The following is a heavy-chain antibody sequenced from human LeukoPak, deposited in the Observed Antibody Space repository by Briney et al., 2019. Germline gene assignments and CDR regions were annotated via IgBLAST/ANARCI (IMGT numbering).Heavy chain of an antibody. CDR1: GFTFSDYY. CDR3: ARNAYGAQTPSDV. Sequence: GGSLRLSCAASGFTFSDYYMSWIRQAPGKGLEWLSYINPTSGYTPYADSVRGRFTISRDNAKNSLYLQMNSLRAEDTAVYYCARNAYGAQTPSDVWGLGTTATVSS. V-gene: IGHV3-11*03. J-gene: IGHJ6*02. CDR2: INPTSGYT. D-gene: IGHD4-17*01.